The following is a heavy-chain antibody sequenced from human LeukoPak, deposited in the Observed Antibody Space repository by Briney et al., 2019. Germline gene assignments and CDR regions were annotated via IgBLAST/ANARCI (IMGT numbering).Heavy chain of an antibody. CDR2: IKKGGSEK. Sequence: PGWSLRLSCVASVFTFSTYWMSWVRQAPGKGLEWVANIKKGGSEKHYVDSVKGRFTISRDDVKNSLYLQMNSLRAGDAAVYYCARESEESGGFRYWGQGTLVTVSS. CDR3: ARESEESGGFRY. J-gene: IGHJ4*02. D-gene: IGHD3-10*01. CDR1: VFTFSTYW. V-gene: IGHV3-7*05.